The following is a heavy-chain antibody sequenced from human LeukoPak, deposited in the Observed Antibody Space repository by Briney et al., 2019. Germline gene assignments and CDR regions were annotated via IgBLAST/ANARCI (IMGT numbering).Heavy chain of an antibody. Sequence: SETLSLTCTVSGGSISSSSYYWGWIRQPPGKGLEWIGSIYYDGNTYYNPSLKSRGTISVDTSKNQFSLKLSSVTAADTAVYYCARGEGRQGVVVPAAMVGYYFDYWGQGTLVTVSS. CDR1: GGSISSSSYY. V-gene: IGHV4-39*07. D-gene: IGHD2-2*01. CDR2: IYYDGNT. CDR3: ARGEGRQGVVVPAAMVGYYFDY. J-gene: IGHJ4*02.